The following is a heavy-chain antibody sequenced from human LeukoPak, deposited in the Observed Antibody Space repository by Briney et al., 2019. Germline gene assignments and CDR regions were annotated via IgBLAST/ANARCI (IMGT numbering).Heavy chain of an antibody. Sequence: ASVKVSCKASGYTFTSYDINWVRQATGQGLEWMGWMNPNSGNTGYARKFQGRVTMTRNTSISTAYMELSSLRSEDTAVYYCARGGGSLRSVVGATYGFDYWGQGTLVTVSS. CDR3: ARGGGSLRSVVGATYGFDY. V-gene: IGHV1-8*01. J-gene: IGHJ4*02. D-gene: IGHD1-26*01. CDR1: GYTFTSYD. CDR2: MNPNSGNT.